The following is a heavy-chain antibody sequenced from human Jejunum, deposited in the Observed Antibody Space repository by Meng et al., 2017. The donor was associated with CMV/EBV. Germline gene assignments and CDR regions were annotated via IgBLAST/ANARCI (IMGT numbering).Heavy chain of an antibody. CDR2: INYRGST. D-gene: IGHD3-22*01. Sequence: HVQLQGWGAGLLKPSVTLSLTCAVYGGSFSGYYLSWIRQPPGKGLEWIGEINYRGSTNYSPSLKSRVTMSLDTSKNQFSLKLTSVTAADTAMYYCARCPRDDDSGYWFFDNWGQGTLVTVSS. J-gene: IGHJ4*02. V-gene: IGHV4-34*01. CDR3: ARCPRDDDSGYWFFDN. CDR1: GGSFSGYY.